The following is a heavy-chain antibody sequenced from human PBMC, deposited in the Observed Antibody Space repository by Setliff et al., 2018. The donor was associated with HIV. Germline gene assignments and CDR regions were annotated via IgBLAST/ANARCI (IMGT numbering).Heavy chain of an antibody. CDR1: SEYTFTNFD. CDR3: ASYYGSGAHYPYYYYMDV. Sequence: GASVKVSCKASSEYTFTNFDINWVRQAPGQGLEWMGWMHPHSGNTDYTRKFQGRVTMTRNTSISTAYMELSSLRSEDTAVYYCASYYGSGAHYPYYYYMDVWGKGTTVTVSS. J-gene: IGHJ6*03. D-gene: IGHD3-10*01. CDR2: MHPHSGNT. V-gene: IGHV1-8*02.